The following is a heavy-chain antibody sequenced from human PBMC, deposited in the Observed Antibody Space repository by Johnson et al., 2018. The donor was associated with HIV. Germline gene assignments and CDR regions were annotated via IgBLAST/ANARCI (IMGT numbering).Heavy chain of an antibody. J-gene: IGHJ3*02. V-gene: IGHV3-30*03. CDR2: ISYDGSNK. CDR3: AVLTTGGLRVGNFDI. Sequence: QVQPVASGGAVVQPGRSLRLSCAASGFTFSSYCMHWVRQAPGNGLVWVAVISYDGSNKYYADSVKGRFTIYRDNSKNTLYLQMNSLRAEDTAVYYCAVLTTGGLRVGNFDIWGQGTMVTVSS. D-gene: IGHD1-1*01. CDR1: GFTFSSYC.